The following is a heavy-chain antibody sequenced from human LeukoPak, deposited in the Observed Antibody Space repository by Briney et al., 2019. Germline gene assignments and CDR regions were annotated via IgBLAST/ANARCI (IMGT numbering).Heavy chain of an antibody. CDR1: GYTFTSYG. Sequence: ASVKVSCKASGYTFTSYGISWVRQAPGQGLEWMGWISAYNGNTNYAQKLQGRATMTTDTSTSTAYMELRSLRSDDTAVYYCAREIYYYDSSGYPHFDYWGQGTLVTVSS. CDR3: AREIYYYDSSGYPHFDY. J-gene: IGHJ4*02. CDR2: ISAYNGNT. V-gene: IGHV1-18*01. D-gene: IGHD3-22*01.